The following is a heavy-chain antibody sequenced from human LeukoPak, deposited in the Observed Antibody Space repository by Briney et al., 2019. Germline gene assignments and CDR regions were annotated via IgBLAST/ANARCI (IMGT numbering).Heavy chain of an antibody. V-gene: IGHV3-30*18. Sequence: PGGSLRLSCAASGFTFSSYGMHWVRQAPGKGLEWVAVISYDGSNKYYADSVKGRFTISRDNSKNTLYLQMNSLRAEDTAVYYCAKDHLYTGSPRAFDIWGRGTMVTVSS. CDR1: GFTFSSYG. D-gene: IGHD1-26*01. CDR3: AKDHLYTGSPRAFDI. J-gene: IGHJ3*02. CDR2: ISYDGSNK.